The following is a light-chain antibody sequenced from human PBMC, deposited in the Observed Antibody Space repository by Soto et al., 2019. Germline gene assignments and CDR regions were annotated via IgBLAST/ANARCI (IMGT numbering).Light chain of an antibody. CDR1: QSVNSN. Sequence: EKVMTQSPAALSVSPGERATLSCRARQSVNSNLAWYQQKAGQAPRLLLYGASTRATGIPARFSGSASGTEFTLTISSLHSEDSAVYYCQQYNAWPLTFGGGTKVEIK. CDR3: QQYNAWPLT. V-gene: IGKV3-15*01. J-gene: IGKJ4*01. CDR2: GAS.